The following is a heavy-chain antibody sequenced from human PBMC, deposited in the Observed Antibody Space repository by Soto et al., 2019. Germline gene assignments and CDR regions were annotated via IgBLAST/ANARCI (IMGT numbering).Heavy chain of an antibody. V-gene: IGHV3-23*01. J-gene: IGHJ4*02. CDR2: ISGSGGST. D-gene: IGHD3-22*01. CDR1: GFTFSSYA. Sequence: PGGSLRLSCAASGFTFSSYAMSWVRQAPGKGLEWVSAISGSGGSTYYADSVKGRFTISRDNSKNTLYLQMNSRRAEDTAVYYCAKDLDYYDSSGYDYWGQGTLVTVSS. CDR3: AKDLDYYDSSGYDY.